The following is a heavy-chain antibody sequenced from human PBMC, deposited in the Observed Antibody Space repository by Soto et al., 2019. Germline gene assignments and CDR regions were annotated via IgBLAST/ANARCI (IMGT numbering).Heavy chain of an antibody. D-gene: IGHD2-2*01. J-gene: IGHJ6*02. Sequence: PGGSLRLSCAASGFTFSSYGMHWVRQAPGKGLEWVAVISYDGSNKYYADSVKGRFTISRDNSKNTLYLQMNSLRAEDTAVYYCAKDQVGGYCSSTSCPGRGYYYGMDVWGQGTTVTVS. V-gene: IGHV3-30*18. CDR3: AKDQVGGYCSSTSCPGRGYYYGMDV. CDR2: ISYDGSNK. CDR1: GFTFSSYG.